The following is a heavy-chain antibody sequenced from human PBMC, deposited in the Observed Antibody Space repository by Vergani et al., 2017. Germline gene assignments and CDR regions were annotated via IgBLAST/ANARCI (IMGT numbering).Heavy chain of an antibody. CDR2: ISYDGSNK. CDR1: GFTFSSYA. Sequence: QVQLVESGGGVVQPGRSLRLSCAASGFTFSSYAMHWVRQAPGKGLEWVAVISYDGSNKYYADSVKGRFTISRDNSKNTLYLQMNSLRAEDTAVYYCARTPTPAATNWFDPWGQGTLVTGSS. CDR3: ARTPTPAATNWFDP. V-gene: IGHV3-30*01. J-gene: IGHJ5*02. D-gene: IGHD2-2*01.